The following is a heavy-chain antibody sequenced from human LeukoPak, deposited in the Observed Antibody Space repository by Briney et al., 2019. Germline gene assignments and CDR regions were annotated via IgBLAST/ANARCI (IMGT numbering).Heavy chain of an antibody. CDR3: AKRITEAVGIYFDS. CDR1: GFSFSSYA. J-gene: IGHJ4*02. Sequence: GGSLRLSCVGSGFSFSSYAMTWVRQAPGKGLEWVSTIYGGGSNTFYADSVKGRFTISRDDSKNVQFLQMNSLRPEDTAVYFCAKRITEAVGIYFDSWGPGAVVTVSS. V-gene: IGHV3-23*01. D-gene: IGHD6-19*01. CDR2: IYGGGSNT.